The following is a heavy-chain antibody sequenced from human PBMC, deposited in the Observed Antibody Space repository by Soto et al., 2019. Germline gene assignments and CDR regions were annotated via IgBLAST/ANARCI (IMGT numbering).Heavy chain of an antibody. J-gene: IGHJ5*02. Sequence: ASVKVSCKASGYTFTSYGISWVRQAPGQGLERMGWISAYNGNTNYAQKLQGRVTRTTDTSTSTVYMELRSLRSDDTAVYYCARLDYYGSGSYYNPSRTFDPWGQGTLVTVSS. CDR1: GYTFTSYG. CDR2: ISAYNGNT. CDR3: ARLDYYGSGSYYNPSRTFDP. D-gene: IGHD3-10*01. V-gene: IGHV1-18*01.